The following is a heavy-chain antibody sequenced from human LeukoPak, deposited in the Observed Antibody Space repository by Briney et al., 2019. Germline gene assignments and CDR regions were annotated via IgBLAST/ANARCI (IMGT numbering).Heavy chain of an antibody. Sequence: WETLSLACTVSGGSMSSYYWNWVRRPPGKGLEWIGNIYSSGSTDYNPSLKNRVTISLDTSKFQFSLRLNSVTAADTAVYYCARADPNASGYFYRFNWFDPWGQGTLVTVSS. CDR1: GGSMSSYY. CDR3: ARADPNASGYFYRFNWFDP. CDR2: IYSSGST. V-gene: IGHV4-59*01. D-gene: IGHD3-10*01. J-gene: IGHJ5*02.